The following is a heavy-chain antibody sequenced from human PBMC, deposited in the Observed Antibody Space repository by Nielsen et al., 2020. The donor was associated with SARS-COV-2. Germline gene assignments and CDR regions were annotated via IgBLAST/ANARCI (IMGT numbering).Heavy chain of an antibody. V-gene: IGHV1-46*01. J-gene: IGHJ6*02. CDR3: ARERWLLMDV. Sequence: WVRQAPGQGLEWMGIINPSGGSTSYAQKFQGRVTTTRDTSTSTVYMELSSLRSEDTAVYYCARERWLLMDVWGQGTTVTVSS. D-gene: IGHD5-24*01. CDR2: INPSGGST.